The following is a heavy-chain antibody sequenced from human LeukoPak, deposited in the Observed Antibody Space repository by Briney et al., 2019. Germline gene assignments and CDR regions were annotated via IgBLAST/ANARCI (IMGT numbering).Heavy chain of an antibody. V-gene: IGHV3-21*01. CDR2: ISSSSSYI. Sequence: TGGSLRLSCAASGFTFSSYSMNWVRQAPGKGLEWVSSISSSSSYIYYADSVKGRFTISRDNAKNSLYLQMNCLRAEDTAVYYCAREGWNDAEAYDYWGQGTLVTVSS. J-gene: IGHJ4*02. CDR1: GFTFSSYS. D-gene: IGHD1-1*01. CDR3: AREGWNDAEAYDY.